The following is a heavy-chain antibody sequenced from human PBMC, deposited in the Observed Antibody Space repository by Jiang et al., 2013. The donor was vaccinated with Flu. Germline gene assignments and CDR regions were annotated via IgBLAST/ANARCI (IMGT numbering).Heavy chain of an antibody. D-gene: IGHD6-13*01. Sequence: LLKPSETLSLTCAVYGGSFSGNYWSWIRQPPGKGLEWIGEINHSRSTNYNPSLKSRVTISLDTSKNQFSLNLSSVTAADTAMYYCAREGQQLNTPTGDAFDIWGQGTMVTVSS. J-gene: IGHJ3*02. CDR3: AREGQQLNTPTGDAFDI. CDR2: INHSRST. CDR1: GGSFSGNY. V-gene: IGHV4-34*01.